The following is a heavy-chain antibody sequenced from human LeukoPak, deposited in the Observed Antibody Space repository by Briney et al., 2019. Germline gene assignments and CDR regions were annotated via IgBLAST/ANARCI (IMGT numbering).Heavy chain of an antibody. V-gene: IGHV3-7*01. CDR1: GFTFSSYW. J-gene: IGHJ4*02. CDR2: IKQDGSES. CDR3: ARLGEKADFDY. Sequence: GGSLRLSCAASGFTFSSYWMSWVRQAPGKGLEWVSNIKQDGSESYSVDSVKGRFTFSRDNAKNSPYLQINSLRAEDTAVYYCARLGEKADFDYWGQGTLVTVSS. D-gene: IGHD3-16*01.